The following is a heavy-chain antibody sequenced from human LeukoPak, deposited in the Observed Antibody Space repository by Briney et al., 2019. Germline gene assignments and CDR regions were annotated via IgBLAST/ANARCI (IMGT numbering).Heavy chain of an antibody. CDR2: ISAYNGNT. CDR1: GYTFTSYG. D-gene: IGHD6-19*01. Sequence: GASVKVSCKASGYTFTSYGISWVRQAPGQGLEWMGWISAYNGNTNYAQKLQGRVTKTTDTSTSTAYMELRSLRSDDTAVYYCARDPALGAVAGPFDYWGQGTLVTVSS. CDR3: ARDPALGAVAGPFDY. J-gene: IGHJ4*02. V-gene: IGHV1-18*01.